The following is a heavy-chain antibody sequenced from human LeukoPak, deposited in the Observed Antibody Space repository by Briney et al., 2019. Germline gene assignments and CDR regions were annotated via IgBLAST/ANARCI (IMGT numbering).Heavy chain of an antibody. Sequence: SETLSLTCTVSGGSISSGSYYWSWIRQPPGKGLEWIGYIYYSGSTNYNPSLKSRVTISVDTSKNQFSLKLSSVTAADTAVYYCARHGGIAAAPPLDYWGQGTLVTVSS. CDR3: ARHGGIAAAPPLDY. CDR1: GGSISSGSYY. D-gene: IGHD6-13*01. CDR2: IYYSGST. V-gene: IGHV4-61*01. J-gene: IGHJ4*02.